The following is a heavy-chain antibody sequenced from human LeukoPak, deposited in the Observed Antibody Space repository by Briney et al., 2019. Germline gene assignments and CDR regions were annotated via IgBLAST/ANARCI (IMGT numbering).Heavy chain of an antibody. Sequence: SETLSLTCTVSGYSISSGYYWGWIRQPPGKGLAWIGSIYHSGSTNYNPSLKSRVTISVDTSKNQFSLKLSSVTAADTAVYYCARGPPVTTAKNYFDYWGQGTLVTVSS. J-gene: IGHJ4*02. D-gene: IGHD4-17*01. CDR3: ARGPPVTTAKNYFDY. CDR2: IYHSGST. V-gene: IGHV4-38-2*02. CDR1: GYSISSGYY.